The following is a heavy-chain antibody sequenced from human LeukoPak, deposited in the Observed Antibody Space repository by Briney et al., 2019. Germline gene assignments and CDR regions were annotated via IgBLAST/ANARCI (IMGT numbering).Heavy chain of an antibody. J-gene: IGHJ5*02. CDR1: GFNVSDYY. Sequence: KLGGSLRLSCAASGFNVSDYYMSWIRQAPGKGLEWVSYISSSSSYTNYADSVKGRFTISRDNAKNSLYLQMNSLRAEDTAVYYCARGGSRKWFDPWGQGTLVTVSS. V-gene: IGHV3-11*06. D-gene: IGHD1-14*01. CDR2: ISSSSSYT. CDR3: ARGGSRKWFDP.